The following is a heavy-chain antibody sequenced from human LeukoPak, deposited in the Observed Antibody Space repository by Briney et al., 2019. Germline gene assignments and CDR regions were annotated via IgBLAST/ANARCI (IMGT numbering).Heavy chain of an antibody. V-gene: IGHV4-59*01. CDR3: ARGGWELRDWYFDL. D-gene: IGHD1-26*01. CDR2: IYYSGST. CDR1: GGSISSYY. J-gene: IGHJ2*01. Sequence: SETLSFTCTVSGGSISSYYWSWIRQPPGKGLEWIGYIYYSGSTNYNPSLKSRVTISVDTSKNQFSLKLSSVTAADTAVYYCARGGWELRDWYFDLWGRGTLVTVSS.